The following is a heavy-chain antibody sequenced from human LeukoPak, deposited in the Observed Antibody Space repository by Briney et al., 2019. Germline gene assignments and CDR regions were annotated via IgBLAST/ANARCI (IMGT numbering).Heavy chain of an antibody. CDR1: GGSISSSSYY. J-gene: IGHJ4*02. CDR3: ASLTYYYDSSGYYTLRDY. Sequence: SETLSLTCTVSGGSISSSSYYWGWIRQPPGKGLEWIGSIYNSGSTYYNPSLKSRGTISVDTSKNQFSLKLSSVTAGDTAVYYCASLTYYYDSSGYYTLRDYWGQGTLVSVSS. D-gene: IGHD3-22*01. V-gene: IGHV4-39*01. CDR2: IYNSGST.